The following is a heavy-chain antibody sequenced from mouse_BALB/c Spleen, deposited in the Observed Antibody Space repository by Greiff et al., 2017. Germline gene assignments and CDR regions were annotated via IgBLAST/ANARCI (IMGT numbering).Heavy chain of an antibody. J-gene: IGHJ1*01. CDR1: GFAFTSYD. Sequence: DVQLVESGGGLVKPGGSLKLSCAASGFAFTSYDMSWVRQTPEKRLEWVAYISSGGGSTYYPDTVKGRFTISRDNAKNTLYLQMSSLKSEDTAVYYCAGSPRGYWYLDDWGEGTTVTVSS. CDR3: AGSPRGYWYLDD. CDR2: ISSGGGST. V-gene: IGHV5-12-1*01.